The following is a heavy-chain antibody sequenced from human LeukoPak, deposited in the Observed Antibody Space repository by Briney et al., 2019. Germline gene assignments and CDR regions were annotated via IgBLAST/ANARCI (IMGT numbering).Heavy chain of an antibody. CDR3: ARDLSPYYYDSSGYLPSGA. CDR2: ISAYNGNT. D-gene: IGHD3-22*01. Sequence: ASVKVSCKASGYTFTSYGISWVRQAPGQGLEWMGWISAYNGNTNYAQKLQGRVTMTTDTSTSTAYMELRSLRSDDTAVYYCARDLSPYYYDSSGYLPSGAWGQGTLVTVSS. CDR1: GYTFTSYG. J-gene: IGHJ5*02. V-gene: IGHV1-18*01.